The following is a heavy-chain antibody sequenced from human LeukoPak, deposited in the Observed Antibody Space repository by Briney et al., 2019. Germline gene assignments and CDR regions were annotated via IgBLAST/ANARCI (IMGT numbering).Heavy chain of an antibody. CDR3: ARVRYYDSSGYYSSNAFDI. CDR1: GYTFTSYG. CDR2: ISAYNGNT. J-gene: IGHJ3*02. V-gene: IGHV1-18*01. D-gene: IGHD3-22*01. Sequence: GASVKVSCKASGYTFTSYGISWVRQAPGQGLEWMGWISAYNGNTNYAQKLQGRVTMTTDTSTSTAYMELRSLRSDDTAVYYCARVRYYDSSGYYSSNAFDIWGQGTMVTVSS.